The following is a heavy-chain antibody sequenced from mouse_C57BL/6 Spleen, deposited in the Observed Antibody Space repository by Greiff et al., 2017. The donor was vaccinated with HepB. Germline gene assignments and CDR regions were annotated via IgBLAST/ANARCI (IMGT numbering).Heavy chain of an antibody. V-gene: IGHV1-15*01. D-gene: IGHD1-1*01. J-gene: IGHJ1*03. CDR1: GYTFTDYE. CDR3: TRRRYYYGSSPLYFDV. Sequence: QVQLQQSGAELVRPGASVTLSCKASGYTFTDYEMHWVKQTPVHGLKWIGAIDPETGGTAYNQKFKGKAILTADKSSSTAYMKFRSLTSEDSAVYYCTRRRYYYGSSPLYFDVWGTGTTVTVSS. CDR2: IDPETGGT.